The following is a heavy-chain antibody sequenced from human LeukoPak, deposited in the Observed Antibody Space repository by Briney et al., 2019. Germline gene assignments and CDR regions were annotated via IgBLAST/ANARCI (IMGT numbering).Heavy chain of an antibody. D-gene: IGHD6-13*01. J-gene: IGHJ4*02. Sequence: GGSLRLSCAASGFAFSSYTMNWVRQAPGKGLEWVSYVSSSSGTIYYADSVKGRFTISRDNAKDSLYLHMRSLRDEDTAVYYCARDRSISAAGYFDYWGQGTLVTVSS. CDR2: VSSSSGTI. CDR1: GFAFSSYT. V-gene: IGHV3-48*02. CDR3: ARDRSISAAGYFDY.